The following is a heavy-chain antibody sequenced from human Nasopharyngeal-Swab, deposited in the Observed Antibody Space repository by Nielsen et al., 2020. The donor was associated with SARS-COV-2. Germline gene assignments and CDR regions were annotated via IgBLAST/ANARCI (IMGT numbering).Heavy chain of an antibody. V-gene: IGHV3-30-3*01. CDR2: ISYDGSNK. Sequence: GGSLRLSCAASGFTFSSYAMHWVRQAPGKGLEWVAVISYDGSNKYYADSVKGRFTISRDNSKNTLYLQMNSLRAEDTAVYYCARDLRFEDTAMAGYFELWGRGTLVTVSS. D-gene: IGHD5-18*01. CDR1: GFTFSSYA. J-gene: IGHJ2*01. CDR3: ARDLRFEDTAMAGYFEL.